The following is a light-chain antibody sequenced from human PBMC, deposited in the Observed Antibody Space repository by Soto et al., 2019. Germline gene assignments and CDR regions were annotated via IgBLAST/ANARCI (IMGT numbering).Light chain of an antibody. CDR1: QSFSST. CDR2: GPS. V-gene: IGKV3-15*01. Sequence: EMVVTQSPATLSVSPGESATLSCRASQSFSSTLAWYQQKPGQAPRLLIYGPSTRATGVPARFSGGGSGTEFTLTISSPESEDFAVYYCQHYNNWLRGTFGQGTKLEIK. CDR3: QHYNNWLRGT. J-gene: IGKJ2*02.